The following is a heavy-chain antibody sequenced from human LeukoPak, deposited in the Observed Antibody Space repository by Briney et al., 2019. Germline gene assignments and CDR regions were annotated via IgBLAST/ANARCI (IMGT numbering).Heavy chain of an antibody. J-gene: IGHJ4*02. V-gene: IGHV1-8*01. D-gene: IGHD5-12*01. CDR1: GYTFTSYD. CDR2: MNPNSGNT. CDR3: ATSGYDLEAYFDY. Sequence: VSVKVSCKASGYTFTSYDINWVRQATGQGLEWMGWMNPNSGNTGCAQKFQGRVTMTRNTSISTAYMELSSLRSEDTAVYYCATSGYDLEAYFDYWGQGTLVTVSS.